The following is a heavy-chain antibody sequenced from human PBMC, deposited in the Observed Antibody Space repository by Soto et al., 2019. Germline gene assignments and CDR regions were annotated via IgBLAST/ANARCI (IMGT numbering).Heavy chain of an antibody. CDR3: AMVDNYVTPTPQCV. V-gene: IGHV1-18*01. CDR2: TIPYSGNT. D-gene: IGHD3-16*01. J-gene: IGHJ6*02. Sequence: QVQLVQSGDEVRKPGSSVKVSCKASGYIFVNYGIAWVRQAPGHGLEWMGWTIPYSGNTHYARKVQGRLTMTTDTSPRTAYMDLGSLTCGDTAVYYCAMVDNYVTPTPQCVWGQGTTVTVSS. CDR1: GYIFVNYG.